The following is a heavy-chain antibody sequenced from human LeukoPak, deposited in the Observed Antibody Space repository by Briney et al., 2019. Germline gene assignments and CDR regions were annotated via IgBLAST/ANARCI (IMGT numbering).Heavy chain of an antibody. CDR3: AKAGEVYDILTGFDY. J-gene: IGHJ4*02. CDR1: GFTFSSYG. CDR2: ISYDGSNK. Sequence: PGGSLRLSCAASGFTFSSYGMHWVRQAPGKGLEWVAVISYDGSNKYYADSVKGRFTISRDNSKNTLYLQMNSLRAEDTAVYYCAKAGEVYDILTGFDYWGQGTLVTVSS. D-gene: IGHD3-9*01. V-gene: IGHV3-30*18.